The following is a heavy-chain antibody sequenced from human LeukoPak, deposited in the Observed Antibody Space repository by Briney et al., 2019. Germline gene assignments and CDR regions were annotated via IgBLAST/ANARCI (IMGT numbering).Heavy chain of an antibody. J-gene: IGHJ2*01. V-gene: IGHV1-18*01. CDR3: ARVGATIFGVAPPSWYFDL. CDR1: GYTFTSYG. D-gene: IGHD3-3*01. Sequence: PGASVKVSCKASGYTFTSYGISWVRQAPGQGLEWMGWISAYNGNTNYAQKLQGRVTMTTDTSTSTAYMELRSLRSDDTAVYYCARVGATIFGVAPPSWYFDLWGRGTLVTVSS. CDR2: ISAYNGNT.